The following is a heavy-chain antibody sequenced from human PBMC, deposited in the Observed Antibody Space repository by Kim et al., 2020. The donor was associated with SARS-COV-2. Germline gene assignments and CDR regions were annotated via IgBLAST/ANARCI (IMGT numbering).Heavy chain of an antibody. CDR1: GDSVSSDSAA. CDR3: TRDRFGLRGDFDY. Sequence: SQTLSLTCAISGDSVSSDSAAWNWIRQSPSRGLEWLGRTYYRSKWYYDYAVSVKSRITINPDRSKNQFSLQLNSVTPEDTAVYYCTRDRFGLRGDFDYWGQATLVTVSS. D-gene: IGHD4-17*01. CDR2: TYYRSKWYY. J-gene: IGHJ4*02. V-gene: IGHV6-1*01.